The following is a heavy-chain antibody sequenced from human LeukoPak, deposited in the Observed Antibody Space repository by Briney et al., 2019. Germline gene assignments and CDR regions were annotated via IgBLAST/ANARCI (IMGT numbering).Heavy chain of an antibody. J-gene: IGHJ4*02. Sequence: PGGSLRLSCVASGFTLSTYEVNWVRQAPGKGLEWVSYISGSGSAIYYADSVKGRFTISRDNAKNSVYLQMNSLRAEDTAAYYCARDGMVRGGVVSDYWGQGTLVTVSS. CDR1: GFTLSTYE. V-gene: IGHV3-48*03. CDR2: ISGSGSAI. CDR3: ARDGMVRGGVVSDY. D-gene: IGHD3-10*01.